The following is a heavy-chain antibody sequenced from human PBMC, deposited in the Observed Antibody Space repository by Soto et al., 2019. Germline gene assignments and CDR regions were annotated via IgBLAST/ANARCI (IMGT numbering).Heavy chain of an antibody. CDR2: IKQDGNEK. CDR3: VRARSTDSRPDY. Sequence: GSLRLSCAASGFTFSSYWMNWVRQAPGKGLEWVANIKQDGNEKHYVDSVKGRFTISRDNAKNSLFLQLDSLRAEDTAVYFCVRARSTDSRPDYWGQGTLVTVSS. V-gene: IGHV3-7*01. CDR1: GFTFSSYW. D-gene: IGHD3-22*01. J-gene: IGHJ4*02.